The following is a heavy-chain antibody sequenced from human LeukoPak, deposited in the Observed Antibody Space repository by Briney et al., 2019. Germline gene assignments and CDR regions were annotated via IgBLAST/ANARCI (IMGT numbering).Heavy chain of an antibody. J-gene: IGHJ4*02. CDR1: GYTFTGYY. V-gene: IGHV1-2*02. Sequence: ASVKVSCKASGYTFTGYYMHWVRQAPGQGLEWMGWINPNSGGTNYAQKFQGRVTMTRDTSISTAYMELSRLRSDDTAVYYCARDRKCCAGKMASRLLDYWGQGTLVTVSS. CDR2: INPNSGGT. D-gene: IGHD5-24*01. CDR3: ARDRKCCAGKMASRLLDY.